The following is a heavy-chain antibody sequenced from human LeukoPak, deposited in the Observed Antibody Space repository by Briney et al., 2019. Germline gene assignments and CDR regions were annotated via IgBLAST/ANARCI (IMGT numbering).Heavy chain of an antibody. Sequence: SETLPLTCTVSGGSISSSDFNWGWIRQPPGKGLEWIGVISYSGSTYYNPSLKSRVTISVDTSKSHFSLKLSSVTAADTAIYYCARLDKGVKAAHFDYWGQGTLVTVSS. CDR2: ISYSGST. CDR1: GGSISSSDFN. CDR3: ARLDKGVKAAHFDY. V-gene: IGHV4-39*01. D-gene: IGHD6-25*01. J-gene: IGHJ4*02.